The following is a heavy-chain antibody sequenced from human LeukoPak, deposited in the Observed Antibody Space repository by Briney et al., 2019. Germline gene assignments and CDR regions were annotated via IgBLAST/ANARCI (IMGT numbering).Heavy chain of an antibody. Sequence: ASVKVSCKASGYTFTTYGITWVRQAPGQGLEWMGWIDTYSGKTNYAQKVQGRVTMTTDTSTSTAYMELRSLRSDDTAVYYCARVHPSGSYHKYRGQGTLVTVSS. D-gene: IGHD3-10*01. CDR2: IDTYSGKT. J-gene: IGHJ4*02. V-gene: IGHV1-18*01. CDR3: ARVHPSGSYHKY. CDR1: GYTFTTYG.